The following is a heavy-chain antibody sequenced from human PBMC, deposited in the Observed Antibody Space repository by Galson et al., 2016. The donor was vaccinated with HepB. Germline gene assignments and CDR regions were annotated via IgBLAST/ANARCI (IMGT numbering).Heavy chain of an antibody. V-gene: IGHV3-53*01. CDR2: IYTGGST. D-gene: IGHD4-11*01. CDR3: ATRDFGNFPYFDY. J-gene: IGHJ4*02. CDR1: GLRVRFKY. Sequence: SLRLSCAVSGLRVRFKYMTWVRQAPGQGLEWVSMIYTGGSTDYAASVKGRFTISRDTSKNTLYLQINNLRAEDTAVYYCATRDFGNFPYFDYWGQGTLVTVSS.